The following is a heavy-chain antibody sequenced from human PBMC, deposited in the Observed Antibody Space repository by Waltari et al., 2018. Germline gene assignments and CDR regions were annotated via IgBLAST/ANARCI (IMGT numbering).Heavy chain of an antibody. Sequence: EVQRLESGGGVVQPGGSLRLSCAASGFTFSSYAMSWVRQAPGKGLGLVSAISGSGGSTSYADSVKGRFTISSDNSKNTLYLPMNSLRAEDTAVYYCAKGRGHDWYFDYWGQGTLVTVSS. J-gene: IGHJ4*02. V-gene: IGHV3-23*01. CDR2: ISGSGGST. CDR1: GFTFSSYA. CDR3: AKGRGHDWYFDY. D-gene: IGHD3-9*01.